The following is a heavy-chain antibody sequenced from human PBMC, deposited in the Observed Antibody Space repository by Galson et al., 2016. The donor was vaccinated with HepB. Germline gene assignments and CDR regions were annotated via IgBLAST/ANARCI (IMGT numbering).Heavy chain of an antibody. CDR3: AREAGWLQFVSSYYFDY. D-gene: IGHD5-24*01. V-gene: IGHV3-7*05. CDR1: GFTFSSYW. CDR2: IKQDGTEK. J-gene: IGHJ4*02. Sequence: SLRLSCAASGFTFSSYWMSWVRQAPGKGLEWVAKIKQDGTEKYYVDSMKGRFTISRDNAKNSLYLQMISLRAEDTAVYYCAREAGWLQFVSSYYFDYWGQGTLVTVSS.